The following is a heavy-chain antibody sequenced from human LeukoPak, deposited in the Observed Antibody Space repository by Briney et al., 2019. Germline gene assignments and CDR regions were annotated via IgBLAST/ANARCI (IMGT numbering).Heavy chain of an antibody. J-gene: IGHJ4*02. V-gene: IGHV3-21*01. CDR3: ARGTNTGGCFFFFGH. CDR2: ISSSSSYI. D-gene: IGHD1-14*01. Sequence: GGSLRLSCAASGFTFSSYSMNWVRQAPGKGLEWVSSISSSSSYIYYADSVKGRFTISRDNAKNSLYLQMNSLRAEDTAVYYCARGTNTGGCFFFFGHWGQGTQVTVFS. CDR1: GFTFSSYS.